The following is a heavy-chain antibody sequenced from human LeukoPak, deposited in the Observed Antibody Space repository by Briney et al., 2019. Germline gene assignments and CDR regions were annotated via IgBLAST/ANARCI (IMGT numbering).Heavy chain of an antibody. CDR1: GGSDSSGSYY. Sequence: SETLSLTCTVSGGSDSSGSYYWSWIRQPPGKALEWIAYIDYSGDTNSNPSLKSRVTISVDTSKNQFSLRLNSVTAADTAFYFFVRAADGIRDFDPWGQGTLVTVSS. CDR2: IDYSGDT. D-gene: IGHD3-9*01. J-gene: IGHJ5*02. V-gene: IGHV4-61*01. CDR3: VRAADGIRDFDP.